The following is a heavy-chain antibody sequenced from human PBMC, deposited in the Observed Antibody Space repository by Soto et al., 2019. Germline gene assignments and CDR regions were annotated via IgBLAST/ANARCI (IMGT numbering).Heavy chain of an antibody. CDR3: ARDSESRDGYNMKLDY. Sequence: SETLSLTCTVSGGSISDSYWSWIRQPPGKGLEWIGYIYYSGSTNYNPSLKSRVTISVDTSKNQFSLKLTSVTAADTAVYCCARDSESRDGYNMKLDYWGQGTLVTVSS. CDR2: IYYSGST. CDR1: GGSISDSY. D-gene: IGHD5-12*01. J-gene: IGHJ4*02. V-gene: IGHV4-59*01.